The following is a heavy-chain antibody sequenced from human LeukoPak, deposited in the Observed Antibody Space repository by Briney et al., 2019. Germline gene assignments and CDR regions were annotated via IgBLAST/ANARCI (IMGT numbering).Heavy chain of an antibody. Sequence: GGSLRLSCAASGFTFSSYAMSWVRQAPGKGLEWVSAISCSGGSTYYADSVKGRFPLSRDNSKNTLYLQMNSLRAEDTAVYYCAKVSLSWAAPVDTAMVPRDYWGQGTLVTVSS. CDR1: GFTFSSYA. CDR2: ISCSGGST. D-gene: IGHD5-18*01. J-gene: IGHJ4*02. CDR3: AKVSLSWAAPVDTAMVPRDY. V-gene: IGHV3-23*01.